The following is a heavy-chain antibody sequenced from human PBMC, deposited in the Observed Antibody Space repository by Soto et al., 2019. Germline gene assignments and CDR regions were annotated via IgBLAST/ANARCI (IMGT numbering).Heavy chain of an antibody. D-gene: IGHD2-2*01. V-gene: IGHV4-59*01. CDR3: ARARYQLLQPYYYGIDV. Sequence: QVQLQESGPGLVKPSETLSLTCTVSGGSISRYYWSWIRQSPGKGLEWIGYIHYSGRTKTNPSLTSRVTISVNTSRHQVSLKLSSVTAADSAVSCSARARYQLLQPYYYGIDVWGAGTTVTVSS. J-gene: IGHJ6*04. CDR2: IHYSGRT. CDR1: GGSISRYY.